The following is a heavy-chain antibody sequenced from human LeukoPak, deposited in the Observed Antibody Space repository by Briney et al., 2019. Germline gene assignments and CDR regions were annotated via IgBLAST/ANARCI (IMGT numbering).Heavy chain of an antibody. CDR3: SCLEDSSGGY. CDR1: GDTFSIYA. J-gene: IGHJ4*02. V-gene: IGHV1-69*06. CDR2: IIPIFGTA. Sequence: ASVKVSCKASGDTFSIYAINWVRQAPGQGLEWMGRIIPIFGTANYAQKFQGRVTITADKSTSTAYMELRSLRSEDTAVYYCSCLEDSSGGYWGQGTLVTVSS. D-gene: IGHD3-22*01.